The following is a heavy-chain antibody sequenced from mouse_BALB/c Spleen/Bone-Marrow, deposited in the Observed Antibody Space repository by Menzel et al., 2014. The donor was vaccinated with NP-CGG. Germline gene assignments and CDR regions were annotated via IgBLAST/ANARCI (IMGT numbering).Heavy chain of an antibody. D-gene: IGHD2-2*01. V-gene: IGHV2-5*01. CDR1: GFSLTTYG. Sequence: VQLQQSGPGLVQPSQRLSIPCTVSGFSLTTYGVNWIRQSPGKGLEWLGVIWRGGNTDYNATFMSRLTITKDNSKSQVFFKMNSLQADDTAIYYCAKNGYDGGAWFAYWGQGTLVTVSA. CDR2: IWRGGNT. J-gene: IGHJ3*01. CDR3: AKNGYDGGAWFAY.